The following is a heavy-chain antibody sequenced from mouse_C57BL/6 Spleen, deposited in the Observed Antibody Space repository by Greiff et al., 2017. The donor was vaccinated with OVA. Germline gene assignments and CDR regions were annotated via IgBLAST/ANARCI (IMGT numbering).Heavy chain of an antibody. Sequence: EVQLQQSGPVLVKPGASVKMSCKASGYTFTDYYMNWVKQSHGKSLEWIGVINPYNGGTSYNQKFKGKATLTVDKSSSTAYMELNSLTSEDSAVYYCARGNYYYGSSRWYFDVWGTGTTVTVSS. J-gene: IGHJ1*03. V-gene: IGHV1-19*01. CDR2: INPYNGGT. CDR1: GYTFTDYY. D-gene: IGHD1-1*01. CDR3: ARGNYYYGSSRWYFDV.